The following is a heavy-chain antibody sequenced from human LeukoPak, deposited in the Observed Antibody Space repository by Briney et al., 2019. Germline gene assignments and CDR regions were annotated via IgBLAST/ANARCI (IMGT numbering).Heavy chain of an antibody. CDR1: GFTFGDYA. CDR2: IRSKAYGGTT. Sequence: SGGSLRLSCTASGFTFGDYAMSWVRQAPGKGPEWVGFIRSKAYGGTTEYAASVKGRFTISRDDSKSIAYLQMNSLKTEDTAVYYCTRALDYGDYGDFDYWGQGTLVTVSS. J-gene: IGHJ4*02. D-gene: IGHD4-17*01. CDR3: TRALDYGDYGDFDY. V-gene: IGHV3-49*04.